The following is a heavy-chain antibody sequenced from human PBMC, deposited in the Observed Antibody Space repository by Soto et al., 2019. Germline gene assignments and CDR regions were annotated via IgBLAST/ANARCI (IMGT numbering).Heavy chain of an antibody. Sequence: ASVKVYFKASGYSLTVYYMHCVRQAPGEGLEWMGIINPSGGSTRYAQKFQGRVTMTRDTSISTAYMELSRLRSDDTAVYYCARGAGYSGYDSYYYYYGMDVWRQRTTVTVSS. V-gene: IGHV1-46*01. CDR2: INPSGGST. D-gene: IGHD5-12*01. CDR1: GYSLTVYY. CDR3: ARGAGYSGYDSYYYYYGMDV. J-gene: IGHJ6*02.